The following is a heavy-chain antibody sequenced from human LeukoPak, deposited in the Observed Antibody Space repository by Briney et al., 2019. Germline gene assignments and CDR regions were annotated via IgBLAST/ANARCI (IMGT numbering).Heavy chain of an antibody. D-gene: IGHD4-11*01. CDR3: AREYSYSNYYFDY. CDR2: IYTSGST. Sequence: SETLSLTCTGSAGSISSGSYYWSWIRQPAGKVLEWIGRIYTSGSTNYNPSLKSRVTISVDTSKNQFSLKLSSVTAADTAVYYCAREYSYSNYYFDYWGQGTLVTVSS. CDR1: AGSISSGSYY. J-gene: IGHJ4*02. V-gene: IGHV4-61*02.